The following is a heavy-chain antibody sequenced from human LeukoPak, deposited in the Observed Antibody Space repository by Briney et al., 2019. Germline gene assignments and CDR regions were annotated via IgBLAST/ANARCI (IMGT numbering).Heavy chain of an antibody. V-gene: IGHV3-21*01. D-gene: IGHD6-13*01. J-gene: IGHJ4*02. Sequence: GGSLRLSCAASGFTFSSYSMNWVRQAPGKGLEWVSSISSSSSYIYYADSVKGRFTISRDNAKNSLYLQMNSLRAEDTAVYYCARDESRDRSFDYWGQGTLVTVSS. CDR1: GFTFSSYS. CDR3: ARDESRDRSFDY. CDR2: ISSSSSYI.